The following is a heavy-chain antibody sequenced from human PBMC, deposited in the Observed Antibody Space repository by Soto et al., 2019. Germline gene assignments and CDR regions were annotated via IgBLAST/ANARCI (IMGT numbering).Heavy chain of an antibody. CDR3: ARDWLNLDV. D-gene: IGHD6-19*01. CDR2: ISYDGSNK. CDR1: GFTFSSYA. V-gene: IGHV3-30-3*01. Sequence: GASLRLSCAASGFTFSSYAMHWVRQAPGKGLEWVAVISYDGSNKYYADSVKGRFTISRDNSKNTLYLQMNSLRAEDTAVYYCARDWLNLDVWGQGTTVTVS. J-gene: IGHJ6*02.